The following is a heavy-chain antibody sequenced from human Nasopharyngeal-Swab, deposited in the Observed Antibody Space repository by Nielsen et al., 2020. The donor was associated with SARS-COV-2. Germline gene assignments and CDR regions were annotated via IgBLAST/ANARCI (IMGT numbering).Heavy chain of an antibody. Sequence: GESLKISCAASGFTFSSYAMHWVRQAPGKGLVWVSRINSDGSSTSYADSVKGRFTISRDNAKNTLYLQMNSLRAEDTAVYYCAREPPATYYYDSSGYPKSSYYYGMDVWGQGTTVTVSS. CDR2: INSDGSST. V-gene: IGHV3-74*01. CDR3: AREPPATYYYDSSGYPKSSYYYGMDV. J-gene: IGHJ6*02. CDR1: GFTFSSYA. D-gene: IGHD3-22*01.